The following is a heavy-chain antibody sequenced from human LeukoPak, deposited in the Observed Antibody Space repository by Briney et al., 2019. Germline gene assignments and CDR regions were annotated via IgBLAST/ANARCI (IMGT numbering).Heavy chain of an antibody. D-gene: IGHD3-22*01. CDR2: ISHSGTI. CDR3: AGLVGRYSSGLYYYYFDY. V-gene: IGHV4-61*05. CDR1: GGSISSSNSY. J-gene: IGHJ4*02. Sequence: SETLSLTCIVSGGSISSSNSYWDWLRQPPGRGLEWIGDISHSGTINYNPSLRTRVTISADTSKNQFFLNLSSVTAADTAVYYCAGLVGRYSSGLYYYYFDYWGQGTLVTVSS.